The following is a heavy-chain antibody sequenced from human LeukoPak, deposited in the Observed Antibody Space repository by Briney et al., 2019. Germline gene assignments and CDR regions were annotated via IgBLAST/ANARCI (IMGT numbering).Heavy chain of an antibody. CDR2: IYQSGSGSS. Sequence: SETLSLICSVSGGSIISSNYYWGWIRQPPRKGLEWIGSIYQSGSGSSYYNPSLKSRVTISGDTSKNQFFLRLSSVTAADTAVYYCVSTLRFLPYRRFDYWGQGTLVTVPS. V-gene: IGHV4-39*01. CDR1: GGSIISSNYY. D-gene: IGHD3-3*01. J-gene: IGHJ4*02. CDR3: VSTLRFLPYRRFDY.